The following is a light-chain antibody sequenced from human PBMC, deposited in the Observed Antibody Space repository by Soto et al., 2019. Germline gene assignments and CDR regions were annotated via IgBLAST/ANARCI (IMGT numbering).Light chain of an antibody. CDR1: QSVSSSY. CDR3: QQYGSSRT. Sequence: EIVLTQSPCTLSSSPGERATLSCRASQSVSSSYLAWYQQKPDQAPRLLIYGASSRATGIPDRCSGSRSGTDFTITISRLESDDVAVYYCQQYGSSRTFGQGTKVEIK. J-gene: IGKJ1*01. V-gene: IGKV3-20*01. CDR2: GAS.